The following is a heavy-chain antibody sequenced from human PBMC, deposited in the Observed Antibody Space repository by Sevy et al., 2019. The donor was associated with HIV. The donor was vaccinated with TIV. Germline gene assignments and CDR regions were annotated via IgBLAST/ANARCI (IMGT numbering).Heavy chain of an antibody. CDR3: ARDTQYYYDSSGYYTDAFDI. J-gene: IGHJ3*02. CDR2: IYTSGST. D-gene: IGHD3-22*01. Sequence: SETLSLTCTVSGGSISSYYWSWIRQPAGKGLEWIGRIYTSGSTNYNPSLKSRVTMSVDTSKNQFSLKLSPVTAADTAVYYCARDTQYYYDSSGYYTDAFDIWGQGTMVTVSS. V-gene: IGHV4-4*07. CDR1: GGSISSYY.